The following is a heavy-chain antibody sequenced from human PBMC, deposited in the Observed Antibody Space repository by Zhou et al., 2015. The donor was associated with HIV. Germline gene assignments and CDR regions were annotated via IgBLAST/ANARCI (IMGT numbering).Heavy chain of an antibody. CDR2: INPSGGST. J-gene: IGHJ4*02. V-gene: IGHV1-46*01. CDR1: GYTFTSYY. Sequence: QVQLVQSGAEVKKPGASVKVSCKASGYTFTSYYMHWVRQAPGQGLEWMGIINPSGGSTSYAQKFQGRVTMTRDTSTSTVYMELSSLRSEDTAVYYCARPMAGRGGATTKGLYFDYWGQGTLVTVSS. CDR3: ARPMAGRGGATTKGLYFDY. D-gene: IGHD1-26*01.